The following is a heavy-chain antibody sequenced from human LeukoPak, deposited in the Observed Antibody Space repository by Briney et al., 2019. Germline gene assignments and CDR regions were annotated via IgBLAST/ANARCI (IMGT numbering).Heavy chain of an antibody. CDR2: IYSGGST. J-gene: IGHJ4*02. CDR1: GFTVSSNY. CDR3: ARVRPRVGAEYYFDY. D-gene: IGHD1-26*01. V-gene: IGHV3-53*01. Sequence: GGSLRLSCAASGFTVSSNYMSWVRQAPGKGPEWVSVIYSGGSTYYADSVKGRFTISRDKSKNTLYLQMNSLRAEDTAVYYCARVRPRVGAEYYFDYWGQGTLVTVSS.